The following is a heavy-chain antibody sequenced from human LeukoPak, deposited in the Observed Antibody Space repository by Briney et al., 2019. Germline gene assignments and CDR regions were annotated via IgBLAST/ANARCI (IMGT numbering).Heavy chain of an antibody. J-gene: IGHJ4*02. CDR1: GFSLSTSGVG. V-gene: IGHV2-5*02. CDR2: IYWDDDK. D-gene: IGHD3-16*01. CDR3: AHTSHPTPHLVYDYVWGSYRSRFYFDY. Sequence: SGPTLVKPTQTLTLTCTFSGFSLSTSGVGVGWIRQPPGKALEWLALIYWDDDKRYSPSLKSRLTITKDTSKNQVVLTMTNMDPVDTATYYCAHTSHPTPHLVYDYVWGSYRSRFYFDYWGQGTLVTVSS.